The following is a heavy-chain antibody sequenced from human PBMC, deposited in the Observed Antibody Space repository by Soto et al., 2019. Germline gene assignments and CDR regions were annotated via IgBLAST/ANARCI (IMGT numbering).Heavy chain of an antibody. D-gene: IGHD3-22*01. V-gene: IGHV4-30-4*01. CDR1: GGYISSGDYN. CDR2: IYSSVIT. Sequence: SQPRSITRTVSGGYISSGDYNWRCIRQPPGKGLELLGYIYSSVITYYNPSLKSLVTISVDTSKNQFSLKLSSVTAAYTAVYYCARAAPYYCDSNVYLPDAFDIVGQGTMVTVSS. CDR3: ARAAPYYCDSNVYLPDAFDI. J-gene: IGHJ3*02.